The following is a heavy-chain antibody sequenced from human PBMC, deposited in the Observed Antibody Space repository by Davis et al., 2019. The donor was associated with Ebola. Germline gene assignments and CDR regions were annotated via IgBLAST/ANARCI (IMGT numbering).Heavy chain of an antibody. V-gene: IGHV3-48*04. D-gene: IGHD1-1*01. Sequence: GESLKISCAASGFAFSSYNMNWVRQAPGKGLEWVSYISSSSTIYYADSVKGRFTISRDNAKNSLYMQMDSLRVDDTAVYYCARGSRYPGIWGQGTLVTVSS. J-gene: IGHJ4*02. CDR2: ISSSSTI. CDR1: GFAFSSYN. CDR3: ARGSRYPGI.